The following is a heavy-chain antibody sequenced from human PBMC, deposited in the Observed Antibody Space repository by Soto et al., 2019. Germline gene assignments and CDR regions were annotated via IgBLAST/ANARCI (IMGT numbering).Heavy chain of an antibody. Sequence: PSETLSLTCTVSGGSISSSCYYWGWIRQPPGKGLEWIGSIYYSGSTYYNPSLKSRVTISVDTSKNQFSLKLSSVTAADTAVYYCARHTPAISISDHWGQGTLVTVSS. J-gene: IGHJ4*02. CDR1: GGSISSSCYY. D-gene: IGHD2-15*01. V-gene: IGHV4-39*01. CDR2: IYYSGST. CDR3: ARHTPAISISDH.